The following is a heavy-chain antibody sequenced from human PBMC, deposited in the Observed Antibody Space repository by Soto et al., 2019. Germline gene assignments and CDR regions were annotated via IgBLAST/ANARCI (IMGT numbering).Heavy chain of an antibody. CDR3: TTGSVEGV. Sequence: EVQLVESGGGLVKPGGSLRLSCAASGFSFSNAWMNWVRQAPGKGLEWVGRIKRKIDGEATDYAGPVKGRFTVFRDDSKSALYLQMNSLKGDDTAFYYCTTGSVEGVWGQGTTVTVS. J-gene: IGHJ6*02. CDR1: GFSFSNAW. V-gene: IGHV3-15*07. D-gene: IGHD2-15*01. CDR2: IKRKIDGEAT.